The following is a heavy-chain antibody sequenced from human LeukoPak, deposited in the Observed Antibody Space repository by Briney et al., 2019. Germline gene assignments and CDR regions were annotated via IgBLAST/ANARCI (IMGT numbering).Heavy chain of an antibody. V-gene: IGHV1-8*01. Sequence: ASVKVSCKASGYTFTSYDINWVRQAAGQGLEWMGWLNPNSSNTGYAQKFQGRVTMTRNTSISTAYMELSSLRSEDAAVYYCARVREYDILTGYYSFDYWGQGTLVTVSS. J-gene: IGHJ4*02. D-gene: IGHD3-9*01. CDR2: LNPNSSNT. CDR3: ARVREYDILTGYYSFDY. CDR1: GYTFTSYD.